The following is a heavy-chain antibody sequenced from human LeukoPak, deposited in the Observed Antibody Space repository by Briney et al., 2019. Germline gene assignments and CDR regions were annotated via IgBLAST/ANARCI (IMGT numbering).Heavy chain of an antibody. CDR2: IYYSGNT. Sequence: SETLXXTCTVSGGSISSSSYYWAWIRQPPGKGLEWIGSIYYSGNTYYKSSLKSRITIAVDTSKNQFSLKLNYVTAAAAAVDYXXRESYXDSSGYSHDAFDIWGQGTMVTVSS. V-gene: IGHV4-39*07. D-gene: IGHD3-22*01. CDR1: GGSISSSSYY. CDR3: XRESYXDSSGYSHDAFDI. J-gene: IGHJ3*02.